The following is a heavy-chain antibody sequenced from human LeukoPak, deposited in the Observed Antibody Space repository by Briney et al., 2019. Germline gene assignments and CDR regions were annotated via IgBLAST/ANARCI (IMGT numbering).Heavy chain of an antibody. CDR3: VGDRYLGTWRAFDV. D-gene: IGHD2-15*01. V-gene: IGHV4-31*03. CDR2: IHNTGST. CDR1: GGSINTDVYY. Sequence: SETLSLTCIVSGGSINTDVYYWTWIRKHPRKGLEWIGYIHNTGSTFNPTLKTRVTISKDTSANQFSLTLTSVTAADTAVYYCVGDRYLGTWRAFDVWGQGTMVTVSS. J-gene: IGHJ3*01.